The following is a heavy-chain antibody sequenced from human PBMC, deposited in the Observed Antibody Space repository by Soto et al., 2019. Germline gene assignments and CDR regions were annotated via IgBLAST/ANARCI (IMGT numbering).Heavy chain of an antibody. CDR2: TRSNGEHT. V-gene: IGHV3-23*01. J-gene: IGHJ6*02. CDR3: AKDSKSVSVSAARVYGMDV. CDR1: GFTFSSVA. Sequence: EVQVLESGGGLVQPGGSLRLSCAGSGFTFSSVAMTWVRQAPGKGLEWVSTTRSNGEHTYYADSVKGRFTVSRDNSKNALFLEMSSLRAEDTAVYYCAKDSKSVSVSAARVYGMDVWGQGTTVTVSS. D-gene: IGHD2-2*01.